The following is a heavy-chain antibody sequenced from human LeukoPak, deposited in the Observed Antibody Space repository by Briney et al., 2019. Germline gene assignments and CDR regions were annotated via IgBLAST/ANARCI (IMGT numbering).Heavy chain of an antibody. CDR1: GGSISSGGYS. CDR2: IYHSGGT. J-gene: IGHJ1*01. Sequence: TSETLSLTCAVSGGSISSGGYSWSWIRQPPGKGLEWIGYIYHSGGTYYNPSLKSRVTISVDRSKNQFSLKLSSVTAADTAVYYCASLYSSSWYVYFQHWGQGTLVTVSS. D-gene: IGHD6-13*01. V-gene: IGHV4-30-2*01. CDR3: ASLYSSSWYVYFQH.